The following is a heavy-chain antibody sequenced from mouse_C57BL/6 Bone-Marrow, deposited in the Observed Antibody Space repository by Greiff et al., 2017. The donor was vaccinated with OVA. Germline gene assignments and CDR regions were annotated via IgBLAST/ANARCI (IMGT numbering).Heavy chain of an antibody. D-gene: IGHD1-1*01. J-gene: IGHJ2*01. CDR2: ISYSGST. CDR3: ARELRFYYFDY. V-gene: IGHV3-1*01. Sequence: EVKLQESGPGMVKPSQSLSLTCTVTGYSITSGYDWHWIRHFPGNKLEWMGYISYSGSTYYNPSLKSRISITHDTSKNHFFLKLKSVPTEDTATYYCARELRFYYFDYWGQGTTLTVSS. CDR1: GYSITSGYD.